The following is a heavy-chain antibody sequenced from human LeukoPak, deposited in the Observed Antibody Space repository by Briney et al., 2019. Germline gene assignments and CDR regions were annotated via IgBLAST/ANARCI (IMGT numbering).Heavy chain of an antibody. CDR1: GGSITTDS. CDR2: ISASGNT. CDR3: ARAPVQDLSFVGWFDS. Sequence: PSETLSLTCTVSGGSITTDSWNWVRLPAGKGLEWIGRISASGNTNYNPSLFTRVTMSIDTSANQFSLKLNSVTAADTAVYFCARAPVQDLSFVGWFDSWGQGTLVIVSS. J-gene: IGHJ5*01. V-gene: IGHV4-4*07. D-gene: IGHD1-26*01.